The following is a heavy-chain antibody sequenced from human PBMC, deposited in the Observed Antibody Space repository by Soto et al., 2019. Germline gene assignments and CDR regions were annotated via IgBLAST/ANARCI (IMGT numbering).Heavy chain of an antibody. Sequence: GGSLRLSCAASGFTFSSYAMSWVRQAPGKGLEWVSAISGSGGSTYYADSVKGRFTISRDNSKNTLYLQMNSLRAEDTAVYYCAKAQTTTAKYYYSGMDVWGQGTTVTVSS. CDR1: GFTFSSYA. CDR3: AKAQTTTAKYYYSGMDV. J-gene: IGHJ6*02. CDR2: ISGSGGST. D-gene: IGHD4-17*01. V-gene: IGHV3-23*01.